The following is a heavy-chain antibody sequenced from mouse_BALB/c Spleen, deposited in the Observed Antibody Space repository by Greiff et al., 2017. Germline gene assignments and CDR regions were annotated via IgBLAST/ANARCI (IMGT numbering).Heavy chain of an antibody. J-gene: IGHJ2*01. CDR2: IYPGDGDT. D-gene: IGHD1-1*01. V-gene: IGHV1-80*01. CDR3: ARRRVTTVVADYFDY. Sequence: VQLQQPGAELVKPGASVKISCKASGYAFSSYWMNWVKQRPGQGLEWIGQIYPGDGDTNYNGKFKGKATLTADKSSSTAYMQLSSLTSEDSAVYFCARRRVTTVVADYFDYWGQGTTLTVSS. CDR1: GYAFSSYW.